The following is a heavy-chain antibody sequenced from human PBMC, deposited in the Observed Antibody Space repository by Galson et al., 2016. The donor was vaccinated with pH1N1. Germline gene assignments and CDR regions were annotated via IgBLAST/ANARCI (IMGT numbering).Heavy chain of an antibody. CDR1: GGPVSSGHYY. V-gene: IGHV4-61*01. D-gene: IGHD3-3*01. CDR2: SFYSGTT. CDR3: ARERPYDFWGGYFYY. Sequence: ETLSLTCNVSGGPVSSGHYYWSWIRQFPGKGLEWTGYSFYSGTTKYNPSLENPVFITLDTSKNQSTLKLTSGSAADTAVYYGARERPYDFWGGYFYYWGQGILVTVSS. J-gene: IGHJ4*02.